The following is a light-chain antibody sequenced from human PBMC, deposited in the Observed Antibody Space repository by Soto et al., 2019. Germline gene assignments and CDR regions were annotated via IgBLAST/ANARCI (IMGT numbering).Light chain of an antibody. Sequence: QSALTQPPSVSGAPGQRVTISCTGSSSNIGAGYDVHWYQQPPGTAPKLLIYGNNNRPSGVPDRFSGSKSGTSASLAITGLQAEDEADYYCQSYDSSLSGYVVFGGGTKLTVL. CDR2: GNN. J-gene: IGLJ2*01. CDR3: QSYDSSLSGYVV. V-gene: IGLV1-40*01. CDR1: SSNIGAGYD.